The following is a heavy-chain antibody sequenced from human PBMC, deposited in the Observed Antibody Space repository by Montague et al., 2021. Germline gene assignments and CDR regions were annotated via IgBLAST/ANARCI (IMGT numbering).Heavy chain of an antibody. CDR1: GDSDGIVGAR. J-gene: IGHJ6*02. Sequence: CAISGDSDGIVGARRSSEEHSPALDLLRLRVCCHMPKRYNEYAVSVNSRITINPDTSKNQFSLQVNSVTPEDTAVYCCARGADRYYFYGMDVWGQGTTVTVSS. CDR2: CCHMPKRYN. D-gene: IGHD6-19*01. CDR3: ARGADRYYFYGMDV. V-gene: IGHV6-1*01.